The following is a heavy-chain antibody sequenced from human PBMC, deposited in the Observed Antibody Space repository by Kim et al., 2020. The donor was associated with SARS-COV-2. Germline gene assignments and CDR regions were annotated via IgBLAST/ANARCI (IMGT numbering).Heavy chain of an antibody. D-gene: IGHD6-6*01. V-gene: IGHV4-39*02. CDR1: GGSVSSSNYY. CDR3: ARLEYSSSSRLFDP. CDR2: IYYTGDT. Sequence: SETLSLTCTVSGGSVSSSNYYWGWIRQPPGKGLEWIGNIYYTGDTYYNPSLKSRVTISADTSKNHFSLKLSSLTAADTAMYFCARLEYSSSSRLFDPWGQGTLVTVSS. J-gene: IGHJ5*02.